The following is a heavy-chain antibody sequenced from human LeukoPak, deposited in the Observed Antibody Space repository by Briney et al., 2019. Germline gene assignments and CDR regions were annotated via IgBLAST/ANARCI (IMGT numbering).Heavy chain of an antibody. D-gene: IGHD2-15*01. CDR3: ARDRWAGAAKDSYFDY. Sequence: PGGSLRLSCAASGFTFSSYEMNWVRQAPGQGLEWVSYISNGGATIYYADSVKGRFTISRDNARNSLYLQMNSPRAEDTAVYYCARDRWAGAAKDSYFDYWGQGTLVTVSS. CDR2: ISNGGATI. V-gene: IGHV3-48*03. CDR1: GFTFSSYE. J-gene: IGHJ4*02.